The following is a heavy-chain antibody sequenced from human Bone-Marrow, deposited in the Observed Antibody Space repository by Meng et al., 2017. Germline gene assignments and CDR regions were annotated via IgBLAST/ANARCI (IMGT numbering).Heavy chain of an antibody. J-gene: IGHJ4*02. CDR3: GGRSSSWYPFDY. CDR1: GFTFSDYY. D-gene: IGHD6-13*01. Sequence: QVQLVESGGGLVKPGGSLRLPCAASGFTFSDYYMSWIRQAPGKGLEWVSYISSSGSTIYYADSVKGRFTISRDNAKNSLYLQMNSLRAEDTAVYYCGGRSSSWYPFDYWGQGTLVTVSS. CDR2: ISSSGSTI. V-gene: IGHV3-11*01.